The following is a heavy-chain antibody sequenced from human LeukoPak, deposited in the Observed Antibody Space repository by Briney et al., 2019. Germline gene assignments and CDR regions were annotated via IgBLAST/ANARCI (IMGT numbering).Heavy chain of an antibody. CDR3: ARADSPDYYYGMGV. CDR2: IYSGGST. Sequence: SGGSLRLSCAASGFTVSSNYMSWVRQAPGKGLEWVSVIYSGGSTYYADSVKGRFTISRDNSKNTLYLQMNSLRAEDTAVYYCARADSPDYYYGMGVWGQGTTVTVSS. V-gene: IGHV3-53*01. CDR1: GFTVSSNY. D-gene: IGHD2-21*01. J-gene: IGHJ6*02.